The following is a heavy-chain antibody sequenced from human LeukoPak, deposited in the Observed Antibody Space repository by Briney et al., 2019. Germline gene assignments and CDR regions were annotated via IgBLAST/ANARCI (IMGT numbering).Heavy chain of an antibody. CDR2: INHSGST. V-gene: IGHV4-34*01. D-gene: IGHD3-22*01. CDR3: ARWQFILVDDSSGYYSH. CDR1: GGSFSGYY. Sequence: SETLSLTCAVYGGSFSGYYWSWIRQPPGKGLEWIGEINHSGSTNYNPSLKSRVTISVDTSKNQFSLKLSSVTAANTAVYYCARWQFILVDDSSGYYSHWGQGTLVTVSS. J-gene: IGHJ4*02.